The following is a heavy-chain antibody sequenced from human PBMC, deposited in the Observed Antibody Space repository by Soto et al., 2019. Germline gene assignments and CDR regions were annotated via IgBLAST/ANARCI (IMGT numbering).Heavy chain of an antibody. D-gene: IGHD6-6*01. Sequence: SETLSLTCTVSGASISSYYWSWIRQPPGKGLEWIGYIYYSGSTIYNPSLKSRVTISVDTSKNQFSLKLRSVTAADTAVYYCARVGGVAARTFDYWGQGTLVTVSS. CDR1: GASISSYY. V-gene: IGHV4-59*01. CDR3: ARVGGVAARTFDY. CDR2: IYYSGST. J-gene: IGHJ4*02.